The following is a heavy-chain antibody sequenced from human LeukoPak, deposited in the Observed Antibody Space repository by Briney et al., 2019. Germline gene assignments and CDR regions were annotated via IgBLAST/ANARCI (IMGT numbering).Heavy chain of an antibody. CDR3: ARVRGILTGYYRIRGPFDY. J-gene: IGHJ4*02. CDR2: INHSGST. D-gene: IGHD3-9*01. V-gene: IGHV4-34*01. Sequence: SETLSLTCAVYGGSFSGYYWSWIRQPPGKGPEWIGEINHSGSTNYNPSLKSRVTISVDTSKNQFSLKLSSVTAADTAVYYCARVRGILTGYYRIRGPFDYWGQGTLVTVSS. CDR1: GGSFSGYY.